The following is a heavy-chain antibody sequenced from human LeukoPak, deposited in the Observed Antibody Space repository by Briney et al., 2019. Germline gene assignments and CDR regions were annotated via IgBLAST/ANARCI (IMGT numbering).Heavy chain of an antibody. CDR1: GFTFRSNW. Sequence: PGGSLRLSCAASGFTFRSNWMHWVRQAPGKGLVWVSRINSDGSSTSYADSVKGRFTISRDNAENTLYLQMNSLRAEDTAVYYCARTYYHDSSGYYGDYYFAYWGQGTLVTVSS. J-gene: IGHJ4*02. V-gene: IGHV3-74*01. D-gene: IGHD3-22*01. CDR2: INSDGSST. CDR3: ARTYYHDSSGYYGDYYFAY.